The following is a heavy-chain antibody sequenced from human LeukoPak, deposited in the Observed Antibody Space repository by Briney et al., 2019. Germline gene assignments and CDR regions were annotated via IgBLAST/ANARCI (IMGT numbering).Heavy chain of an antibody. CDR1: GGSFSGYY. J-gene: IGHJ4*02. CDR3: ARRVDSGWYGGDFDY. CDR2: INHSGST. D-gene: IGHD6-19*01. Sequence: NPSETLSLTCAVYGGSFSGYYWSWIRQPPGKGLEWIGEINHSGSTNYNPSLKSRVTISVDTSKNQFSLKLSSVTAADTAVYYCARRVDSGWYGGDFDYWGQETLVTVSS. V-gene: IGHV4-34*01.